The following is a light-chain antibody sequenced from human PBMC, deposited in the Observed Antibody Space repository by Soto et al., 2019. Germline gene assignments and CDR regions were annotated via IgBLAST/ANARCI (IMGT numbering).Light chain of an antibody. V-gene: IGLV2-14*01. CDR2: EIS. CDR1: SSDVGRYNY. CDR3: TSYTSSNTYV. Sequence: QSVLTQPASVSGSPGQSITISCTGTSSDVGRYNYVSWYQQYPGKAPKLMIYEISNRPSGVSIRFSGSKSGNTASLTISGLQAEDEADYYCTSYTSSNTYVFGGGTKFSVL. J-gene: IGLJ1*01.